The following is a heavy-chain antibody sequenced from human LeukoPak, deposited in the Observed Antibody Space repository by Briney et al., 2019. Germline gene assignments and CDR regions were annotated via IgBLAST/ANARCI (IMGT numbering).Heavy chain of an antibody. D-gene: IGHD6-13*01. CDR2: IYYTGTT. J-gene: IGHJ6*03. CDR1: GGSISSYY. Sequence: SETLSLTCTVSGGSISSYYWSWIRQPPGKGLEWIGSIYYTGTTYYDPSLKSRVTISIDMSKNQFSLKLNSVTAADTAVYYCARLRAAAGHTRYYYYYYMDVWGKGTTVTISS. V-gene: IGHV4-59*04. CDR3: ARLRAAAGHTRYYYYYYMDV.